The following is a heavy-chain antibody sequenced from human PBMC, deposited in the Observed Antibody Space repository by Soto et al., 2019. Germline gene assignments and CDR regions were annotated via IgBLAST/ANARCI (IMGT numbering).Heavy chain of an antibody. CDR2: ISGSGGSI. V-gene: IGHV3-23*01. CDR1: GFTFSTYA. Sequence: EVQLLESGGGLVQPGGSLRPSCAASGFTFSTYAMNWVRQAPGNGLEWVSAISGSGGSIHYADSVKGRFTISRDNSKTTLYLQMTRLRDEDTAVYHCVKGYWKGDVWGQGTTVTVSS. CDR3: VKGYWKGDV. D-gene: IGHD1-1*01. J-gene: IGHJ6*02.